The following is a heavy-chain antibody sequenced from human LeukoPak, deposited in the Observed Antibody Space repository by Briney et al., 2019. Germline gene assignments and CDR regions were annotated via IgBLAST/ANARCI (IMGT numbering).Heavy chain of an antibody. Sequence: PSETLSLTCAVYGGSFSGYYWSWIRQPPGKGLEWIGEINHSGSTNYNPSLKSRVTISVDTSKNQFSLKLSSVTAADTAVYYCARRVYDSSGFDYWGQGTLVTVSS. J-gene: IGHJ4*02. D-gene: IGHD3-22*01. CDR2: INHSGST. V-gene: IGHV4-34*01. CDR1: GGSFSGYY. CDR3: ARRVYDSSGFDY.